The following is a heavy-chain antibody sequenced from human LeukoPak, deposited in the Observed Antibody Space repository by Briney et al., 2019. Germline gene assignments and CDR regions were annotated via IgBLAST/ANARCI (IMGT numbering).Heavy chain of an antibody. CDR2: ISAYNGNT. Sequence: ASVKVSCKASGYTFTSYGISWVRQAPGQGLEWMGWISAYNGNTNYAQKLQGRVTMITDTSTSTAYMELRSLRSDDTAVYYCARDRWEMTVAGDYYYGMDVWGQGTTVTVSS. J-gene: IGHJ6*02. CDR3: ARDRWEMTVAGDYYYGMDV. CDR1: GYTFTSYG. D-gene: IGHD6-19*01. V-gene: IGHV1-18*01.